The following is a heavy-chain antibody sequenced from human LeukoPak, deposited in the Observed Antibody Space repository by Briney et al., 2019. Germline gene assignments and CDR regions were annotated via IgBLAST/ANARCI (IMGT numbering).Heavy chain of an antibody. Sequence: PGGSLRLSCAASGFTFSSYWMSWVRQAPGKGLEWVSSISSSSSYIYYADSVKGRFTISRDNAKNSLYLQMSSLRTEDTAMYYCTTSPVPGIDYWGQGIQVTVSS. CDR2: ISSSSSYI. CDR1: GFTFSSYW. J-gene: IGHJ4*02. CDR3: TTSPVPGIDY. V-gene: IGHV3-21*03. D-gene: IGHD6-19*01.